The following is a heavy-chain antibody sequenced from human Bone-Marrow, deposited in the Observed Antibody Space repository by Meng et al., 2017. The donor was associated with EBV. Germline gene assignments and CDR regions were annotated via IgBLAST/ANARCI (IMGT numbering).Heavy chain of an antibody. CDR2: MNPNSGNT. Sequence: QGQLVQCGSEVKKPGASGKVSCKASGYTLPSYDIHWVRQATGQGLEWMGWMNPNSGNTGYAQKFQDRVTMTRNTSISTAYMELSSLRSEDTAVYYCARGTYDRPVDPWGQGTLVTVSS. J-gene: IGHJ5*02. CDR3: ARGTYDRPVDP. V-gene: IGHV1-8*01. D-gene: IGHD3-16*01. CDR1: GYTLPSYD.